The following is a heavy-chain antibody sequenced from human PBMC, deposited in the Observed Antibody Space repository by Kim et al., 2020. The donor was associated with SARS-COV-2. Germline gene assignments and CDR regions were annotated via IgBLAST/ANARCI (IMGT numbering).Heavy chain of an antibody. J-gene: IGHJ4*02. V-gene: IGHV2-70*01. CDR3: ARIRVGAADYYFDY. D-gene: IGHD6-13*01. Sequence: TSTKTKLTISKDTSKNQVVLTMTNMDPVDTATYYCARIRVGAADYYFDYWGQGTLVTVSS.